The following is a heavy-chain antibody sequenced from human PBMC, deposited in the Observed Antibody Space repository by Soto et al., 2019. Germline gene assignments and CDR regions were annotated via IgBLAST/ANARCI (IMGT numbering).Heavy chain of an antibody. CDR2: IYHSGST. V-gene: IGHV4-4*02. J-gene: IGHJ5*02. CDR1: GGSISSSNW. D-gene: IGHD5-12*01. CDR3: ARAGTGGYSGYAVARTYGFDP. Sequence: QVQLQESGPGLVKPSGTLSLTCAVSGGSISSSNWWSWVRQPPGKGLEWIGEIYHSGSTNYNPSLKRRVTISVAKSKNPFSLKLSSVTAADTAVYYCARAGTGGYSGYAVARTYGFDPWGQGTLVTVSS.